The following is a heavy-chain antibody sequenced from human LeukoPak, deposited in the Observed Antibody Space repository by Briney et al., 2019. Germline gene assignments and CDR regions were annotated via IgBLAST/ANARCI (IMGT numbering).Heavy chain of an antibody. CDR3: AKDRHIWFGELLGGGY. Sequence: GGSLRLSCAASGFTFKTYTMHWVRQAPGVGLEWVSSISSSSSYIFYADSVKGRFTISRDNAKNSLYLQMNSLRAEDTAVYYCAKDRHIWFGELLGGGYWGQGTLVTVSS. J-gene: IGHJ4*02. V-gene: IGHV3-21*04. CDR1: GFTFKTYT. D-gene: IGHD3-10*01. CDR2: ISSSSSYI.